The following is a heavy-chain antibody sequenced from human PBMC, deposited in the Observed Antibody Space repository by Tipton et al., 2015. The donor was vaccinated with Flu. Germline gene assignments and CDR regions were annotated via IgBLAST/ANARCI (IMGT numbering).Heavy chain of an antibody. CDR3: TTVLWFGDFDY. CDR2: IKSKTDDGAT. J-gene: IGHJ4*02. D-gene: IGHD3-10*01. CDR1: GLTFSDAW. V-gene: IGHV3-15*05. Sequence: SLRLSCTASGLTFSDAWMSWVRQTPGKGLAWIGRIKSKTDDGATDYASPVKDRFSISRDDSKNTLYLHMYSLKTEDTAVYYCTTVLWFGDFDYWGQGTLVTVSS.